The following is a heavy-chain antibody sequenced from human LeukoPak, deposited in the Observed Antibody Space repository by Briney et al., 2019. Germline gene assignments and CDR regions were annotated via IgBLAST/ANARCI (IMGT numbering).Heavy chain of an antibody. J-gene: IGHJ4*02. D-gene: IGHD3-22*01. CDR2: IHYSGST. CDR1: GDSISNAYC. V-gene: IGHV4-31*03. CDR3: ASKSYYYDSSGYYRDY. Sequence: PSETLSLTCTVSGDSISNAYCWTWIRQHPGKGLEWIGYIHYSGSTNYNPSLKSRVTISIDTSKNQFSLKLSSVTAADTAVYYCASKSYYYDSSGYYRDYWGQGNLVTVSS.